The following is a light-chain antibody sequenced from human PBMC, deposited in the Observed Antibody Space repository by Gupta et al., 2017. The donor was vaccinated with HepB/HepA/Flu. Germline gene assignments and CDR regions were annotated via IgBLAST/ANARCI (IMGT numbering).Light chain of an antibody. CDR3: QQDNNWPRT. V-gene: IGKV3-15*01. Sequence: EIVMTQSPATLSVSPGERATLSCRASHSVTTKLAWYQQRPGQAPRLLIYGASTRATGIPVRFSGSGSGADFTLTISGLQCEDFAVYYCQQDNNWPRTVGQGTKVEV. CDR1: HSVTTK. J-gene: IGKJ1*01. CDR2: GAS.